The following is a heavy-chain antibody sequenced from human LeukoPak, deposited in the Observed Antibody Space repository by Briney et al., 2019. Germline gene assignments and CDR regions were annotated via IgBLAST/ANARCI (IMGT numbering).Heavy chain of an antibody. D-gene: IGHD2-2*01. CDR2: INHSGST. V-gene: IGHV4-39*07. J-gene: IGHJ6*03. Sequence: SETLSLTCTVSGGSISSSSYYWSWIRQPPGKGLEWIGEINHSGSTNYNPSLKSRVTISVDTSKNQFSLKLSSVTAADTAVYYCTRNRLYCSSTSCYRYYYMDVWGKGTTVTVSS. CDR1: GGSISSSSYY. CDR3: TRNRLYCSSTSCYRYYYMDV.